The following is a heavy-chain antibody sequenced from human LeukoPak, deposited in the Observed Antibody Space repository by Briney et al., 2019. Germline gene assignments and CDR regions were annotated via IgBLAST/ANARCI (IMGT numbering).Heavy chain of an antibody. CDR1: GFTFSSYA. Sequence: GGSLRPSCAASGFTFSSYAMSWVRQAPGKGLEWVSAISGSGGSTYYADSVKGRFTTSRDDSKNTLYLQMNSLRAEDTAVYYCAKVPGPNGDYLFFDYWGQGTLVTVSS. CDR3: AKVPGPNGDYLFFDY. J-gene: IGHJ4*02. CDR2: ISGSGGST. D-gene: IGHD4-17*01. V-gene: IGHV3-23*01.